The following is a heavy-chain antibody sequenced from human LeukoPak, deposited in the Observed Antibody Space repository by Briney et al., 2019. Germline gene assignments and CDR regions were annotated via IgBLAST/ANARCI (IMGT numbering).Heavy chain of an antibody. D-gene: IGHD3-10*01. CDR1: AYSISSGYY. V-gene: IGHV4-38-2*02. Sequence: SETLSLTCSVSAYSISSGYYWGWIRQPPGKGLEWIGNIFYSGSTYYSPSLKSRVTISLDTSRDQFSLKLNSVTAADTAVYYCAKSNGYGLVDIWGQGTMVTVSS. CDR2: IFYSGST. CDR3: AKSNGYGLVDI. J-gene: IGHJ3*02.